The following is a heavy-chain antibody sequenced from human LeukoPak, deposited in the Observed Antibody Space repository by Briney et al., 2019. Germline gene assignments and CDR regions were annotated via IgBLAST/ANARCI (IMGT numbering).Heavy chain of an antibody. Sequence: GGSLRLSCAASEFTLSDHYMSWIRQAPGKGLEWVSYITPSGSSSDYADSVMGRFTISRDNSKNTLSLQMNSLRAEDTAVYYCAKDNYYDSSGYYGEYFQHWGQGTLVTVSS. CDR3: AKDNYYDSSGYYGEYFQH. CDR1: EFTLSDHY. V-gene: IGHV3-11*01. D-gene: IGHD3-22*01. J-gene: IGHJ1*01. CDR2: ITPSGSSS.